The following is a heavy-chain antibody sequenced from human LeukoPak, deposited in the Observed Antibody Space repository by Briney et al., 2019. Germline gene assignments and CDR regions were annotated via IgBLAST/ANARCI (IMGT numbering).Heavy chain of an antibody. V-gene: IGHV4-59*01. J-gene: IGHJ4*02. CDR3: ARSMITMVRGASYFDY. D-gene: IGHD3-10*01. CDR2: IYYSGST. CDR1: GGSISSYY. Sequence: SETLSLTCTVSGGSISSYYWSWIRQPPGKGLEWIGYIYYSGSTNYNPSLKSRVTISVDTFKNQFSLKLSSVTAADTAVYYCARSMITMVRGASYFDYWGQGTLVTVSS.